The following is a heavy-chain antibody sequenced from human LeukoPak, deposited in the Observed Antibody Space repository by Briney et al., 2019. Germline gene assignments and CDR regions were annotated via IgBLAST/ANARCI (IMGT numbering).Heavy chain of an antibody. J-gene: IGHJ3*02. CDR3: ARPLWFGEFAAFDI. CDR2: INPNSGGT. Sequence: ASVKVSCKASGYTFTGYYMHWVRQAPGQGLEWMGWINPNSGGTNYAQKFQGRVTMTRDTSISTAYMELSRLRSDDTAVYYCARPLWFGEFAAFDIWGQGTMVTVSS. D-gene: IGHD3-10*01. V-gene: IGHV1-2*02. CDR1: GYTFTGYY.